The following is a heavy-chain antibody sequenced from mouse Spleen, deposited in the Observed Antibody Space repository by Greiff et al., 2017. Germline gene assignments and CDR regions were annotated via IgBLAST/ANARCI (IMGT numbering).Heavy chain of an antibody. V-gene: IGHV1-15*01. J-gene: IGHJ2*01. CDR2: IDPETGGT. CDR1: GYTFTDYE. CDR3: TRRETYYFDY. Sequence: QVQLKQSGAELVRPGASVTLSCKASGYTFTDYEMHWVKQTPVHGLEWIGAIDPETGGTAYNQKFKGKAILTADKSSSTAYMELRSLTSEDSAVYYCTRRETYYFDYWGQGTTLTVSS.